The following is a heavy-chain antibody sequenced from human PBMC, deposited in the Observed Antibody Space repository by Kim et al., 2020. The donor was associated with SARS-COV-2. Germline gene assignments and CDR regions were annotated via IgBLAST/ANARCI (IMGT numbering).Heavy chain of an antibody. CDR3: ARVYFINVFDP. V-gene: IGHV3-66*01. Sequence: GSLRLSCAASGLIVSGNYMSWVRQAPGKGLEWVSVIYSDGSTSYIDSVKGRFTISRDNSKNTLYLQMNSLRAEDTAVYYCARVYFINVFDPWGQGTLVTVSA. D-gene: IGHD3-10*01. J-gene: IGHJ5*02. CDR1: GLIVSGNY. CDR2: IYSDGST.